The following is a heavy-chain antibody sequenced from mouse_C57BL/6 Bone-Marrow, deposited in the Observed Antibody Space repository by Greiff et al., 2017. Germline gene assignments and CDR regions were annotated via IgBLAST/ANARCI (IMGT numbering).Heavy chain of an antibody. V-gene: IGHV1-64*01. D-gene: IGHD1-1*01. Sequence: QVQLQQPGAELVKPGASVKLSCKASGYTFTSYWMHWVKQRPGQGLEWIGMIHPNSGSTKYNEKFKSKATLTVDKSSSTAYMQLSSLTSEDSAVYYCARYYGSSYEFAYWGQGTLVTVSA. CDR2: IHPNSGST. CDR3: ARYYGSSYEFAY. J-gene: IGHJ3*01. CDR1: GYTFTSYW.